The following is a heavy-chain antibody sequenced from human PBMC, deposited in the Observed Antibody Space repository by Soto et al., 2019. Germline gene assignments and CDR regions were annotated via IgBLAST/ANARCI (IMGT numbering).Heavy chain of an antibody. J-gene: IGHJ3*02. V-gene: IGHV3-23*01. Sequence: AGGSLTLSCVASGFTFSTYAMTWVRQAPGKGLEWVSALSPSGGETYYADSVKGRFTISRDNSMNALYLQMNSLRVEDTAVYYCAHPRGYGVFDAYDIWGQGPMVTVSS. CDR1: GFTFSTYA. CDR3: AHPRGYGVFDAYDI. D-gene: IGHD4-17*01. CDR2: LSPSGGET.